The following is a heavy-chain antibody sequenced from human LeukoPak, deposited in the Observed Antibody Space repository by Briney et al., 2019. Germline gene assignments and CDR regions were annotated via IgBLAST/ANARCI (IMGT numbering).Heavy chain of an antibody. J-gene: IGHJ4*02. CDR1: GGSFSGYY. D-gene: IGHD3-9*01. Sequence: SETLSLTCAVYGGSFSGYYWSWIRQPPGKGLEWIGRIYSSGTTNYNPSLMSRVTMSVDTSKNQFSLKLSSVTAADTAVYYCVRDTGYCTFWGQGTLVTVSS. V-gene: IGHV4-59*10. CDR2: IYSSGTT. CDR3: VRDTGYCTF.